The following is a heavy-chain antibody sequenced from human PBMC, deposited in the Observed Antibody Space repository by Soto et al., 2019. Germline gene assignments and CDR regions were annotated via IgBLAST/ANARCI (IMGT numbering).Heavy chain of an antibody. CDR1: GFPFSTYS. D-gene: IGHD4-17*01. J-gene: IGHJ3*01. CDR3: ARDIKSYGDDSVHDAFNV. CDR2: ISSSGNYI. V-gene: IGHV3-21*01. Sequence: EVQLVESGGGLVKPGGSLRLSCAASGFPFSTYSMNWVRQSPGKGLEWVSYISSSGNYIYYADSVKVRSTISVDNSKNSLSLQLYRLRAEDTAVDYCARDIKSYGDDSVHDAFNVWGQGIMVTVSS.